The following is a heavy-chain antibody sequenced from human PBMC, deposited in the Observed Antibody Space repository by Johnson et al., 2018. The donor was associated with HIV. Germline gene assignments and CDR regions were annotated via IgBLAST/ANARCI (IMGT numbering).Heavy chain of an antibody. Sequence: QVQLVESGGGVVQPGGSLRLSCAASGFTFSDHYMTWIRQAPGKGLECISSISSSGRTTYYADSVKGRFTISRDNAKNSLYLQLNSLRADDTAVYFCARDRFGDSDAFDIWGQGTMVTVSS. V-gene: IGHV3-11*04. CDR2: ISSSGRTT. J-gene: IGHJ3*02. CDR3: ARDRFGDSDAFDI. CDR1: GFTFSDHY. D-gene: IGHD4-17*01.